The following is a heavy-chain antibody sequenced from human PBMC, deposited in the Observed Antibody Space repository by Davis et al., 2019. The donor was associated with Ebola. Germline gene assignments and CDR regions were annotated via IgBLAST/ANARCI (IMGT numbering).Heavy chain of an antibody. V-gene: IGHV3-74*01. CDR3: ARVRSGSYWRYFDY. J-gene: IGHJ4*02. CDR2: INSDGSST. CDR1: GFTFSSDW. D-gene: IGHD1-26*01. Sequence: HTGGSLRLSRAASGFTFSSDWMHWVRQAPGKGLVWVSRINSDGSSTSYADSVKGRFTISRDNAKNTLYLQMNSLRAEDTAVYYCARVRSGSYWRYFDYWGQGTLVTVSS.